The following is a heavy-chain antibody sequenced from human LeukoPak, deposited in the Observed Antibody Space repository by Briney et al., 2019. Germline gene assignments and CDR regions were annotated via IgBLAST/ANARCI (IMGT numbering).Heavy chain of an antibody. Sequence: SVKVSCKASGGTFSSYAISWVRQAPGQGLEWMGGIISIFGTANYAQKFQGRVTITADESTSTAYMELSSLRSEDTAVYYCASGYCSGGSCYRVEPDYWGQGTLVTVSS. D-gene: IGHD2-15*01. V-gene: IGHV1-69*01. J-gene: IGHJ4*02. CDR1: GGTFSSYA. CDR3: ASGYCSGGSCYRVEPDY. CDR2: IISIFGTA.